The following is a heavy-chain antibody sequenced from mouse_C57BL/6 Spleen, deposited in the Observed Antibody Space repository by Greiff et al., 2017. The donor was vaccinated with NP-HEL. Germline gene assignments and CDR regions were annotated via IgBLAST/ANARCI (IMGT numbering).Heavy chain of an antibody. J-gene: IGHJ1*03. Sequence: VKLVESGPGLVAPSQSLSITCTVSGFSLTSYAISWVRQPPGKGLEWLGVIWTGGGTNYNSALKSRLSISKDNSKSQVFLKMNSLQTDDTARYYCARNSLGSSYWYFDVWGTGTTVTVSS. CDR3: ARNSLGSSYWYFDV. CDR1: GFSLTSYA. V-gene: IGHV2-9-1*01. CDR2: IWTGGGT. D-gene: IGHD1-1*01.